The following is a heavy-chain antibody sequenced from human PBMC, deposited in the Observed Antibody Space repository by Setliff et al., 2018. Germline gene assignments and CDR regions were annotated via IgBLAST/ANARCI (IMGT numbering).Heavy chain of an antibody. V-gene: IGHV3-23*01. J-gene: IGHJ4*02. CDR1: GFSFSSYA. CDR3: ATMDWIELSRYFKY. Sequence: PGESLTISCAASGFSFSSYAMSWVRQAPGKGLEWVSKIFGSGDNTYYADSVKGRFTISRDNSKNTLYLQMTSLRAEDTATYFCATMDWIELSRYFKYWGQGSLVTVSS. CDR2: IFGSGDNT. D-gene: IGHD5-18*01.